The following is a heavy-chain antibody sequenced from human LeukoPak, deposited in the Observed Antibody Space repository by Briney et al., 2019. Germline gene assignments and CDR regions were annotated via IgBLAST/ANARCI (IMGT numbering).Heavy chain of an antibody. CDR2: ISGSGGST. CDR3: AKESSSALYYYYGMDV. CDR1: GVTFSSYV. D-gene: IGHD6-6*01. Sequence: GGSLRLSCAASGVTFSSYVMSWVRQAPGKGPEWVSGISGSGGSTYYADSVKGRFTISRDNSKNTLYLQMNSLRAEDTAVYYCAKESSSALYYYYGMDVWGQGTTVTVSS. J-gene: IGHJ6*02. V-gene: IGHV3-23*01.